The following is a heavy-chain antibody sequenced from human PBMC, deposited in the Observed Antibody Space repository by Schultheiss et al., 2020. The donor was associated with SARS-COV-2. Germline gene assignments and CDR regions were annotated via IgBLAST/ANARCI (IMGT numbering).Heavy chain of an antibody. Sequence: SETLSLTCAVSGYSISSGYYWGWIRQPPGKGLEWIGEINHSGSTNYNPSLKSRVTISVDTSKNQFSLKLSSVTAADTAVYYCARDSGYVFRAFDIWGQGTMVTVSS. CDR1: GYSISSGYY. CDR3: ARDSGYVFRAFDI. V-gene: IGHV4-38-2*02. J-gene: IGHJ3*02. D-gene: IGHD5-12*01. CDR2: INHSGST.